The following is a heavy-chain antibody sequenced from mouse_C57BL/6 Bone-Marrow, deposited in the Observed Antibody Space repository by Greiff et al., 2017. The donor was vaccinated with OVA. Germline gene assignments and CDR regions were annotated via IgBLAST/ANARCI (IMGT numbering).Heavy chain of an antibody. Sequence: QVQLQQSGPGLVQPSQSLSITCTVSGFSLTSYGVHWVRQSPGKGLEWLGVLCRCGRTYSPADFISRLSISKDNSKSKVFFKMNSLQADDTAIYYCARNSRYSNRYYYAMDYWGQGTSVTVSS. V-gene: IGHV2-2*01. CDR2: LCRCGRT. J-gene: IGHJ4*01. CDR3: ARNSRYSNRYYYAMDY. D-gene: IGHD2-5*01. CDR1: GFSLTSYG.